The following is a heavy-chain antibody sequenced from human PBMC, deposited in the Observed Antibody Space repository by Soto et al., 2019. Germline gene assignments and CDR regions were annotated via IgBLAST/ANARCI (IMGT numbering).Heavy chain of an antibody. CDR1: GGSVSSGSYY. CDR3: ARRLGYCSSTSCYNGFFGLDV. D-gene: IGHD2-2*02. V-gene: IGHV4-61*01. J-gene: IGHJ6*02. Sequence: SETLSLTCTVSGGSVSSGSYYWSWIRQPPGKGLQWIGYIFYGGSTNYNPSLESRVTISVDTSKNQFSLKLSSVTAADTAVYYCARRLGYCSSTSCYNGFFGLDVWGQGTTVTVSS. CDR2: IFYGGST.